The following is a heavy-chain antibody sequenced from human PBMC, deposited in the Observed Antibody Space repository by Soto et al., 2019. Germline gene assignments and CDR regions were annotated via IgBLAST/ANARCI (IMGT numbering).Heavy chain of an antibody. J-gene: IGHJ6*02. CDR1: GFTFSTYW. Sequence: EVQLVESGGGLVQPGGSLRLSCAAYGFTFSTYWMHWVRQAPGKGLVWVSRINRDGSTTNYADSVKGRFTISRDNAKNTLYLQMNSLRAEDTAVYYGARDAYYDMGVWGQGTTVTVSS. V-gene: IGHV3-74*01. CDR3: ARDAYYDMGV. CDR2: INRDGSTT.